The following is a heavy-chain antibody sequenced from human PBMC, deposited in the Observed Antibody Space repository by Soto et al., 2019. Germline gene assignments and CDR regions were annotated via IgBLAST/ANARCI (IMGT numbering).Heavy chain of an antibody. Sequence: GGSLRLSCAASGFTFSSYGMHWVRQAPGKGLEWVAVISYDGSNKYYADSVKGRFTISRDNSKNTLYLQMNSLRAEDTAVYYCAKDDCSSTSCYGHSYYMDVWGKGTTVTVSS. D-gene: IGHD2-2*01. CDR3: AKDDCSSTSCYGHSYYMDV. CDR2: ISYDGSNK. V-gene: IGHV3-30*18. J-gene: IGHJ6*03. CDR1: GFTFSSYG.